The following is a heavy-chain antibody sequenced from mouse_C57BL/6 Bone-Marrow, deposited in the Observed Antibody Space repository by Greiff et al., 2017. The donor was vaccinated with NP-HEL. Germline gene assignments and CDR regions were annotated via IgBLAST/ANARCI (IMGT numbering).Heavy chain of an antibody. CDR1: GYTFTSYW. V-gene: IGHV1-64*01. Sequence: VQLQQPGAELVKPGASVKLSCKASGYTFTSYWMHWVKQRPGQGLEWIGMIHPNSGSTNYNEKFKSKATLTVDKSSSTAYMQLSSLTSEDSAVYYCARGSLYDDDGVDYWGQGTTLTVSS. CDR2: IHPNSGST. D-gene: IGHD2-4*01. J-gene: IGHJ2*01. CDR3: ARGSLYDDDGVDY.